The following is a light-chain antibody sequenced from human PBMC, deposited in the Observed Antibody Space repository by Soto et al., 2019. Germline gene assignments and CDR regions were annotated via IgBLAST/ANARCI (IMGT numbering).Light chain of an antibody. CDR1: SGHSSDA. J-gene: IGLJ2*01. Sequence: QLVLTQSPSASASLGASVKLTCTLSSGHSSDAIAWHQQQPDKGPRFLMKVNNDGSHSKGDGIPDRFSGSSSGAERSLTISSLQSEDEADYYCQTWDSAIQVFGGGTQLTVL. CDR3: QTWDSAIQV. V-gene: IGLV4-69*02. CDR2: VNNDGSH.